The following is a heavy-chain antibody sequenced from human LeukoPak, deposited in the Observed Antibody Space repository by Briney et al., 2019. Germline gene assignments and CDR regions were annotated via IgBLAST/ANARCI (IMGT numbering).Heavy chain of an antibody. CDR2: INHSGST. D-gene: IGHD1-26*01. CDR1: GGSFSGYY. J-gene: IGHJ4*02. CDR3: ARDAVVGATRSAASDLDY. Sequence: PSETLSLTCAVYGGSFSGYYWSWIRQPPGKGLEWIGEINHSGSTNYNPSLKSRVTISVDTSMNQFSLKLSSVTAADTAVYYCARDAVVGATRSAASDLDYWGQGTLVTVSS. V-gene: IGHV4-34*01.